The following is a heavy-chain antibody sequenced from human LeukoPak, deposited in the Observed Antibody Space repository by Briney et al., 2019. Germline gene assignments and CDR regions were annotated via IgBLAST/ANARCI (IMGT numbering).Heavy chain of an antibody. V-gene: IGHV3-33*01. D-gene: IGHD1-26*01. J-gene: IGHJ3*02. CDR3: ARDERSYCAFDI. Sequence: GSLRLSCAASGFTFSSYGMHWVRQAPGKGLEWVAVIWYDGSNKYYADSVKGRFTISRDNSKNTLYLQMNSLRAEDTAVYYCARDERSYCAFDIWGQGTMVTVSS. CDR2: IWYDGSNK. CDR1: GFTFSSYG.